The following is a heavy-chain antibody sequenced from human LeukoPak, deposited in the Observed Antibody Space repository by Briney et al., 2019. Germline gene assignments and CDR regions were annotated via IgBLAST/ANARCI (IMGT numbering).Heavy chain of an antibody. J-gene: IGHJ5*02. CDR2: ISVYNSNT. V-gene: IGHV1-18*01. CDR3: ARDINGYYYDSHGYYPTDL. CDR1: GYIFTRYG. Sequence: ASVKVSCKASGYIFTRYGISWVRQAPGQGLEWMGWISVYNSNTNYPQRLQGRVTMTTDTSTTTAYMELRSLRSDDTAVYYCARDINGYYYDSHGYYPTDLWGQGTLVTVSS. D-gene: IGHD3-22*01.